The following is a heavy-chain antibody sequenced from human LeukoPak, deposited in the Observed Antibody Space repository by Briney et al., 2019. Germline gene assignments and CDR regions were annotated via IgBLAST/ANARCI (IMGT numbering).Heavy chain of an antibody. CDR2: IYSGGST. D-gene: IGHD6-19*01. Sequence: GSLRLSCAASGFTVSSNYMSWVRQAPGKGLEWVSVIYSGGSTYYADSVKGRFTISRDNSKNTLYLQMNSLRAEDTAVYYCARGTSGWSPAPFDYWGQGTLVTVSS. CDR1: GFTVSSNY. V-gene: IGHV3-53*01. CDR3: ARGTSGWSPAPFDY. J-gene: IGHJ4*02.